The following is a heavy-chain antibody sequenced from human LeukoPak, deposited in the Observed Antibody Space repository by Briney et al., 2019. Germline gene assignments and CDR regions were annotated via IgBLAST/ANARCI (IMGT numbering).Heavy chain of an antibody. D-gene: IGHD2-2*01. Sequence: AASVKVSCKASGYTFTGYYMHWVRQAPGQGLEWMGWINPNSGGTNYAQKFQGRVTMTRDTSISTAYMELSRLRSDDTAVYYCARVKVPAANDAFGIWGQGTMVTVSS. CDR2: INPNSGGT. V-gene: IGHV1-2*02. J-gene: IGHJ3*02. CDR3: ARVKVPAANDAFGI. CDR1: GYTFTGYY.